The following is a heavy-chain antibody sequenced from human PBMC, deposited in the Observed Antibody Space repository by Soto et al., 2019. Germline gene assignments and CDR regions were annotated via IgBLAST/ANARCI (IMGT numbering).Heavy chain of an antibody. CDR2: INAGNGNT. CDR1: GYTFTSYA. Sequence: ASVKVSCKASGYTFTSYAMHWVRQAPGQRLEWMGWINAGNGNTKYSQKFQGRVTITRDTSASTAYMELSSLRSEDTAVYYCARADIVVDSRFDPWGQGTLVTVSS. CDR3: ARADIVVDSRFDP. J-gene: IGHJ5*02. D-gene: IGHD2-2*01. V-gene: IGHV1-3*01.